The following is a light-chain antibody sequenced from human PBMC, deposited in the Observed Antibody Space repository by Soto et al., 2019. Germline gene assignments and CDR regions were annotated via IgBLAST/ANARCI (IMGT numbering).Light chain of an antibody. J-gene: IGKJ5*01. CDR3: QQHTNSPLT. V-gene: IGKV3-11*01. CDR1: QSVGSY. CDR2: YAS. Sequence: EIVFTQSPAPPSLSSGERANLSFRASQSVGSYLAWYQQKPGQAPRLLIYYASTRATGIPARISGSGSGTDFTLTISSLEAEDSAVYYCQQHTNSPLTFGQGTRLEIK.